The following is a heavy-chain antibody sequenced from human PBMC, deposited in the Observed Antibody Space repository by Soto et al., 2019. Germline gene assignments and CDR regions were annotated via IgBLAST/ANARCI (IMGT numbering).Heavy chain of an antibody. V-gene: IGHV1-2*02. CDR2: INPNSGGT. Sequence: ASVKVSCKASGYTFTGYPMHWVRQAPGQGLEWMGWINPNSGGTNYAQRFQGRVTMTRDTSISTAYMEVNSLRAEDTAVYYCATAEVDYWGPGTLVTVSS. CDR1: GYTFTGYP. CDR3: ATAEVDY. J-gene: IGHJ4*02.